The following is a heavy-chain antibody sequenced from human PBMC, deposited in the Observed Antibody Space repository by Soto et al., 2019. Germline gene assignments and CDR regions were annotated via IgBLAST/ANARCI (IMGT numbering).Heavy chain of an antibody. CDR3: ARSRRYYYDSSGSLDAFDI. J-gene: IGHJ3*02. D-gene: IGHD3-22*01. CDR2: IIPIFGTA. CDR1: GGTFSSYA. Sequence: QVQLVQSGAEVKKPGSSVKVSCKASGGTFSSYAISWVRQAPGQGLEWMGGIIPIFGTANYAQKFQGRVTITADESTSTASMELSSLRSEDTAVYYCARSRRYYYDSSGSLDAFDIWGQGTMVTVSS. V-gene: IGHV1-69*01.